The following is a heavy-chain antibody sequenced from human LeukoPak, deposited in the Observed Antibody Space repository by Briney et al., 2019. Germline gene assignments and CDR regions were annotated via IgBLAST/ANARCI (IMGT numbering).Heavy chain of an antibody. D-gene: IGHD3-3*01. CDR2: IVVGSGNT. CDR3: AASYYDFWSXYYTLDY. CDR1: GFTFTSSA. Sequence: SVKVSCKASGFTFTSSAMQWVRQARGQRLEWIGWIVVGSGNTNYAQKFQERVTITRDMSTSTAYMELSSLRSEDTAVYYCAASYYDFWSXYYTLDYWGQGTLVTVS. J-gene: IGHJ4*02. V-gene: IGHV1-58*02.